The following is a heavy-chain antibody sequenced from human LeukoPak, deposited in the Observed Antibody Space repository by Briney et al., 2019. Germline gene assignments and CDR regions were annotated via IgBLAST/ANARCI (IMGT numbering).Heavy chain of an antibody. V-gene: IGHV3-30-3*01. Sequence: GGSLRLSCAASGFTFSSYAMHWVRQAPGKGLEWVAVISYDGSNKYHADSVKGRFTISRDNSKNTLYLQMNSLRAEDTAVYYCARDQMVRGPPSYYFDYWGQGTLVTVSS. D-gene: IGHD3-10*01. CDR3: ARDQMVRGPPSYYFDY. CDR2: ISYDGSNK. J-gene: IGHJ4*02. CDR1: GFTFSSYA.